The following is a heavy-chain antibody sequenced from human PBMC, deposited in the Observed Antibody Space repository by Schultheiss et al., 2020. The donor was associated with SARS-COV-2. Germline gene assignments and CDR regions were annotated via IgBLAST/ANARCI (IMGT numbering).Heavy chain of an antibody. CDR2: INHSGST. Sequence: SETLSLTCAVYGGSFSGYYWSWIRQPPGKGLEWIGEINHSGSTNYNPSLKSRVTISVDTSKNQFSLKLSSVTAADTAVYYCATWLGVLEWYLIDYWGQGTLVTVSS. J-gene: IGHJ4*02. V-gene: IGHV4-34*01. D-gene: IGHD3-3*01. CDR1: GGSFSGYY. CDR3: ATWLGVLEWYLIDY.